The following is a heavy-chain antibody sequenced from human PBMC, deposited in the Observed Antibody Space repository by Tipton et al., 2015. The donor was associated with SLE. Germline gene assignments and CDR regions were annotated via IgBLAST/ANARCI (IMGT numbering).Heavy chain of an antibody. CDR3: ARGWIVGPTSSFDI. V-gene: IGHV4-59*01. D-gene: IGHD1-26*01. Sequence: TLSLTCTVSGGSISSYFWSWTRQPPGKGLEWIGYIYYSGSTNYNPSLKSRVTMSIDTSKNQFSLNLSSVTAADTALYYCARGWIVGPTSSFDIWGQGTMVTVSS. J-gene: IGHJ3*02. CDR1: GGSISSYF. CDR2: IYYSGST.